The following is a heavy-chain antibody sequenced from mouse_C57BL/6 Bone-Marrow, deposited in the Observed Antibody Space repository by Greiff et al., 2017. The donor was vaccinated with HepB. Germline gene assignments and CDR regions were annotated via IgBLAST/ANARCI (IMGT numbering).Heavy chain of an antibody. CDR1: GYTFTSYG. CDR2: IYPRSGNT. J-gene: IGHJ3*01. CDR3: AQTAQDTTWFAY. Sequence: VNVVESGAELARPGASVKLSCKASGYTFTSYGISWVKQRTGQGLEWIGEIYPRSGNTYYNEKFKGKATLTADKSSSTAYMELRSLTSEDSAVYFCAQTAQDTTWFAYWGQGTLVTVSA. D-gene: IGHD3-2*02. V-gene: IGHV1-81*01.